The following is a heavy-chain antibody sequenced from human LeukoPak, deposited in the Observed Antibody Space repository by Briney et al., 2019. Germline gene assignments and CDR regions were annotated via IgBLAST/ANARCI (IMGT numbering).Heavy chain of an antibody. J-gene: IGHJ4*02. Sequence: GGSLRLSCAASGFTFSSYGIHWVRQAPGKGLEWVAVIWYDGSNKYYADSVKGRFTISRDNSKNTLYLQRDSLRAEDTAVYYCAGDRVDRDAYSPLDYWGQGTLVTVSS. CDR1: GFTFSSYG. D-gene: IGHD5-24*01. V-gene: IGHV3-33*01. CDR2: IWYDGSNK. CDR3: AGDRVDRDAYSPLDY.